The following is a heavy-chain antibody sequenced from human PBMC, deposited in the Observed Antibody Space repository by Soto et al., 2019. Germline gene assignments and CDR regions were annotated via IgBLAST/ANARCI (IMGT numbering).Heavy chain of an antibody. D-gene: IGHD6-19*01. J-gene: IGHJ4*02. CDR2: INSDGSST. Sequence: EVQLVESGGGLVQPGGSLRLSCAASGFTFSSYWMHWVRQAPGKGLVWVSRINSDGSSTSYADSVKGRFTISRDNAKNTLYLQMNSLRAEDSAVYYCARGAKAAYLYISGWYLDYWGQGTLVTVSS. CDR1: GFTFSSYW. CDR3: ARGAKAAYLYISGWYLDY. V-gene: IGHV3-74*01.